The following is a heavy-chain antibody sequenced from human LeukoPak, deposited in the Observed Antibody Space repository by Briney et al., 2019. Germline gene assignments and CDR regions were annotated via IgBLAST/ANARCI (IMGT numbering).Heavy chain of an antibody. CDR2: ISYDGSNK. V-gene: IGHV3-30-3*01. CDR1: GFTFSSYA. Sequence: GRSLRLSCAASGFTFSSYAMHWVRQAPGKGLEWVAVISYDGSNKYYADSVKGRFTISRDNSKNTLYLQMNSLRAEDTAVYYCARDWLELVVVVPAAGYGGQGPLVTVSS. CDR3: ARDWLELVVVVPAAGY. J-gene: IGHJ4*02. D-gene: IGHD2-2*01.